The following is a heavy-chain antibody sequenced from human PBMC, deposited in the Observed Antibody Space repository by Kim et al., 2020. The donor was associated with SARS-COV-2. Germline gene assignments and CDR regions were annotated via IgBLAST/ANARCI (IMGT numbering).Heavy chain of an antibody. CDR2: IYYSGST. CDR1: GGSISSSSYY. D-gene: IGHD6-19*01. V-gene: IGHV4-39*07. Sequence: SETLSLTCTVSGGSISSSSYYWGWIRQPPGKGLEWIGSIYYSGSTYYNPSLKSRVTISVDTSKNQFSLKLSSVTAADTAVYYCARDSPVAGLWGQGTLVTVSS. CDR3: ARDSPVAGL. J-gene: IGHJ4*02.